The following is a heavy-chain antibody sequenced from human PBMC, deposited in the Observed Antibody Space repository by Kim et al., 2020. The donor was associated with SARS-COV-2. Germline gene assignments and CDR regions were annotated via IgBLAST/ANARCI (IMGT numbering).Heavy chain of an antibody. CDR3: AAEATVVTTYFDY. V-gene: IGHV1-58*01. J-gene: IGHJ4*02. Sequence: YAQKFQERVTITRDMSTSTAYMELSSLRSEDTAVYYCAAEATVVTTYFDYWGQGTLVTVSS. D-gene: IGHD4-17*01.